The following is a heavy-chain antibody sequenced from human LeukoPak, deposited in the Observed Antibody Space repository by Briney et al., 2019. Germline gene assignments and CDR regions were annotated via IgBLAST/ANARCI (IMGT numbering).Heavy chain of an antibody. J-gene: IGHJ4*02. CDR2: IYYSGST. Sequence: SETLSLTCTVSGGSISSSSYYWGWIRQPPGKGLEWIGSIYYSGSTYYNPSLKSRVTISVDTSKNQFSLKLSSVTAADTAVYYCARRGYYDSSGYPFDYWGQGTLVTVSS. V-gene: IGHV4-39*01. CDR3: ARRGYYDSSGYPFDY. D-gene: IGHD3-22*01. CDR1: GGSISSSSYY.